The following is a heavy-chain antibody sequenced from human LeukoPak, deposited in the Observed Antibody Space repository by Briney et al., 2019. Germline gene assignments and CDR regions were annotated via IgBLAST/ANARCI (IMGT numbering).Heavy chain of an antibody. D-gene: IGHD3-3*01. CDR1: GGSISNSSYY. V-gene: IGHV4-39*07. Sequence: SETLSLTCTVSGGSISNSSYYWGWIRQPPGKGLEWIGSIYYSGSTYYNPSLKSRVTISVDTSKNQFSLKLSSVTAADTAVYYCARGYYDFWSGALKAGWFDPWGQGTLVTVSS. CDR2: IYYSGST. CDR3: ARGYYDFWSGALKAGWFDP. J-gene: IGHJ5*02.